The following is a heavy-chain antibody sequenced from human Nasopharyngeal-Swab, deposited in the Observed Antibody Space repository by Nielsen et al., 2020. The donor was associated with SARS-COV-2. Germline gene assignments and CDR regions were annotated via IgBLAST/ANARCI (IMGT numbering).Heavy chain of an antibody. CDR1: GGSISSSNW. CDR2: IYHSGST. Sequence: SETLSLTCAVSGGSISSSNWWSWVRQPPGKGLEWFGEIYHSGSTNYNPSLKSRVTISVDTSKNQFSLKLSSVTAADTAVYYCARHTYYDFWSGYYQGDAFDIWGQGTMVTVSS. V-gene: IGHV4-4*02. D-gene: IGHD3-3*01. CDR3: ARHTYYDFWSGYYQGDAFDI. J-gene: IGHJ3*02.